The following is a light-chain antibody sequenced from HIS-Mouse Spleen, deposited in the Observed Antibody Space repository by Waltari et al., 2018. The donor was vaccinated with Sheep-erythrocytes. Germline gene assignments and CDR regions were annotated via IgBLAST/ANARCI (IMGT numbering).Light chain of an antibody. Sequence: QSALTQPASVSGSPGQSITISCTGTSSDVGGYNYVSWYQQHPGKAPKLMIYEVSNRPSWVSNRFPGSKSGNTASLTISGLQAEDEADYYCSSYTSSSTPVVFGGGTKLTVL. CDR3: SSYTSSSTPVV. V-gene: IGLV2-14*01. J-gene: IGLJ2*01. CDR2: EVS. CDR1: SSDVGGYNY.